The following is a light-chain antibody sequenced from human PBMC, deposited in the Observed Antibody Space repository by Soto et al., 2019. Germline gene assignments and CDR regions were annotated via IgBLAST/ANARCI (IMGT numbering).Light chain of an antibody. CDR3: SSYTTSGTLYV. V-gene: IGLV2-14*01. CDR1: SSDVGAYNY. CDR2: DVS. Sequence: QSALTQPASVSGSPGQSITISCTGTSSDVGAYNYVSWYQQHPGKAPQLMIYDVSNRPSGVSDRFSGSKSGNTASLTISGLQVEDEADYYCSSYTTSGTLYVFGTGTKVTVL. J-gene: IGLJ1*01.